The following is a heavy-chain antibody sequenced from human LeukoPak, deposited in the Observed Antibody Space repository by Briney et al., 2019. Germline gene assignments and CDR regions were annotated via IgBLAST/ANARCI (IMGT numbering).Heavy chain of an antibody. Sequence: VASVKVSCKASGYTFTSYGISWVRQAPGQGLEWMGWISAYNGNTNYAQKLQGRVTMTTDTSTSTAYMELRSLRSDDTAVYYCARDYSGSPINWFDPWGQGTLVTVSS. J-gene: IGHJ5*02. CDR3: ARDYSGSPINWFDP. D-gene: IGHD1-26*01. V-gene: IGHV1-18*01. CDR1: GYTFTSYG. CDR2: ISAYNGNT.